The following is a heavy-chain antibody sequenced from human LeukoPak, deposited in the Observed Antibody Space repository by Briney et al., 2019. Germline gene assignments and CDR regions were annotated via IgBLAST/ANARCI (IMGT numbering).Heavy chain of an antibody. V-gene: IGHV4-39*07. CDR1: GGSVISGSSY. CDR3: ARVATFGGVIPSTNAFDI. Sequence: SETLSLTCTVSGGSVISGSSYWGWIRQPPGKGLEWIGNNSGSTYYNPSLQSRVTISLDTSQNQFSLTLNSVTAADTAVYYCARVATFGGVIPSTNAFDIWGQGTMVTVSS. CDR2: NSGST. D-gene: IGHD3-16*02. J-gene: IGHJ3*02.